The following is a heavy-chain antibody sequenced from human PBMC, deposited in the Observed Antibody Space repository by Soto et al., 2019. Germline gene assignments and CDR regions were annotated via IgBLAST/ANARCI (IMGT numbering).Heavy chain of an antibody. CDR2: ISYEGNTE. CDR3: AREGHDYAFDY. Sequence: GGSLRLSCAASGLTFSLSALHWVRQAPGKGLDWLAVISYEGNTEFYADSVRGRFTISRDNSKNTLYLQMNSLRAEDTAVYYCAREGHDYAFDYWGQGTLVTVSS. CDR1: GLTFSLSA. D-gene: IGHD4-17*01. J-gene: IGHJ4*02. V-gene: IGHV3-30-3*01.